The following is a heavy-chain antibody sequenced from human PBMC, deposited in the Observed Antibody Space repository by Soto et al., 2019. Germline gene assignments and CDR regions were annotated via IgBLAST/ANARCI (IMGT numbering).Heavy chain of an antibody. Sequence: ASVKVSCKASGYTFTSYCISWVRQAPGQGLEWMGWISAYNGNTNYAQKLQGRVTMTTDTSTSTAYMELRSLRSDDTAVYCCARVGSGGSYLYDYYGMDVWGQGTTVTVSS. D-gene: IGHD2-15*01. CDR1: GYTFTSYC. V-gene: IGHV1-18*04. J-gene: IGHJ6*02. CDR2: ISAYNGNT. CDR3: ARVGSGGSYLYDYYGMDV.